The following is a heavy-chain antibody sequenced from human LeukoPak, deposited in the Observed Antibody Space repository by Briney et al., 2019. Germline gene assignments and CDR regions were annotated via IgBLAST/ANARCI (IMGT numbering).Heavy chain of an antibody. CDR2: ITTGDNT. CDR1: GFIFTNYG. Sequence: GGSLRLSCAASGFIFTNYGMSWVRQAPGQGLEWVSSITTGDNTYYADSVKGRFTISRDNSKNTLYLQMNSLRAEDTAVYYCAKDFGYYYDSSGYYQPYYFDYWGQGTLVTVSS. J-gene: IGHJ4*02. D-gene: IGHD3-22*01. V-gene: IGHV3-23*01. CDR3: AKDFGYYYDSSGYYQPYYFDY.